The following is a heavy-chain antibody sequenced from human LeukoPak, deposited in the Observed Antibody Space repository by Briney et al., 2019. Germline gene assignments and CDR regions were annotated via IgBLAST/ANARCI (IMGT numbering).Heavy chain of an antibody. CDR3: ARESTYSYAYALDY. Sequence: GGSLRLSCAASGFTFSNYWMSWVRQAPGKGLVWVANMKQDGSEIYYVDSVKGRFTISRDNADNSLYLQMNSLRAEDTAVYYCARESTYSYAYALDYWGQGTLVTVSS. V-gene: IGHV3-7*01. CDR1: GFTFSNYW. D-gene: IGHD5-18*01. J-gene: IGHJ4*02. CDR2: MKQDGSEI.